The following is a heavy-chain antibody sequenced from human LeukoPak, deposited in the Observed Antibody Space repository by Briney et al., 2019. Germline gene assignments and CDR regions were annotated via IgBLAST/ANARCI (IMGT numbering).Heavy chain of an antibody. V-gene: IGHV3-23*01. CDR1: GFTFSSYA. Sequence: GGSLRLSCAAPGFTFSSYAMSWVRQAPGKGLEWVSAISGSGGSTYYADSVKGRFTISRDNSKNTLYLQMNSLRAEDTAVYYCVASDLRKALLGMSSGPGNWYFDLWGRGTLVTVSS. J-gene: IGHJ2*01. CDR2: ISGSGGST. CDR3: VASDLRKALLGMSSGPGNWYFDL. D-gene: IGHD6-19*01.